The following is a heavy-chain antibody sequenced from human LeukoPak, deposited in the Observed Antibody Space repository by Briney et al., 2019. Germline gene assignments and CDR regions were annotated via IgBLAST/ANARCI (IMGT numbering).Heavy chain of an antibody. Sequence: PSETLSLTCAVSGGSISSGGYSWSWIRQPPGKGLEWIGYIYYSGSTYYNPSLKSRVTISVDTSKNQFSLKLSSVTAADTAVYYCARKLEITYYYDSSGYYPLFPVSDPFDIWGQGTMVTVSS. D-gene: IGHD3-22*01. CDR3: ARKLEITYYYDSSGYYPLFPVSDPFDI. CDR2: IYYSGST. J-gene: IGHJ3*02. CDR1: GGSISSGGYS. V-gene: IGHV4-30-4*07.